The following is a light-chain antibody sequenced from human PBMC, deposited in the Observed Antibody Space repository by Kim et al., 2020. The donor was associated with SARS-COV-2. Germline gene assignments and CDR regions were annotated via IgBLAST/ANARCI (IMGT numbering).Light chain of an antibody. Sequence: ELTQPPSASGTPGQRVTISCSGSSSNIGSNTVNWYQQLPGTAPKLLIYTNNQRPSGVPDRFSGSKSGTSASLAISGLQSEDEADYYCAAWDDSLNGPVFGGGTKLTVL. J-gene: IGLJ2*01. CDR2: TNN. CDR1: SSNIGSNT. CDR3: AAWDDSLNGPV. V-gene: IGLV1-44*01.